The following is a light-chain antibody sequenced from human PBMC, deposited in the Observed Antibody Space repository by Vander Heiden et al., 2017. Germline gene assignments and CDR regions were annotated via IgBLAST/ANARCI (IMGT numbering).Light chain of an antibody. CDR3: QQYYSTPRA. J-gene: IGKJ1*01. CDR2: CAS. Sequence: TVMTKSPDPLPLPLGERATTNCKSSQTIPDSSNICNYLAWYQQKPGQPPKLLIYCASTRESGVPYRFSGSGSGTDFTLTISSLQAEDVAVYYCQQYYSTPRAFGQGTKVEIK. CDR1: QTIPDSSNICNY. V-gene: IGKV4-1*01.